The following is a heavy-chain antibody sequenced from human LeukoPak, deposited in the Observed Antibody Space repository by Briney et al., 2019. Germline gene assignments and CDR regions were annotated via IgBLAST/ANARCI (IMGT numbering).Heavy chain of an antibody. J-gene: IGHJ4*02. CDR2: ISSSGSTI. D-gene: IGHD3-10*01. Sequence: GGSLRLSRAASGFTFSDYMSWIRQAPGKGLEWVSYISSSGSTIYYPDSVKGRFTISRDNAKNSLYLQMNSLRAEDTAVYYCAILMVRGVYVPFDYWGQGTLVTVSS. V-gene: IGHV3-11*04. CDR1: GFTFSDY. CDR3: AILMVRGVYVPFDY.